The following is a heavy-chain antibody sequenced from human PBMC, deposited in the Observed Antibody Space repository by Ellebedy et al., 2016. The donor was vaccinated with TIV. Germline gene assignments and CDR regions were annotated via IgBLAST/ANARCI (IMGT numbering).Heavy chain of an antibody. CDR1: GFTFSSYA. J-gene: IGHJ3*01. CDR3: AKDQVAGDGRWVFDS. D-gene: IGHD5-24*01. Sequence: PGGSLRLSCAASGFTFSSYAMAWVRQSPGKGLEWVSAIFGGGGTTYYADSVKGRFTISRDNSKNILYLQMNSLRAEDTAIYYCAKDQVAGDGRWVFDSWGQGTVVTVSS. V-gene: IGHV3-23*01. CDR2: IFGGGGTT.